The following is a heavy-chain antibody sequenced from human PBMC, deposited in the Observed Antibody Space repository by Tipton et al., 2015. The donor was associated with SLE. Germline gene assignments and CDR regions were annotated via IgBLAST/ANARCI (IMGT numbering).Heavy chain of an antibody. J-gene: IGHJ6*03. V-gene: IGHV3-7*01. Sequence: SLRLSCAASGFTFSSYWMSWVRQAPGKGLEWVANIKQDGSEKYYADSVKGRFTISRDNAKNSLYLQMNSPRAEDTAVYYCARVPSSWTAYYYYMDVWGKGTTVTVSS. D-gene: IGHD3/OR15-3a*01. CDR2: IKQDGSEK. CDR1: GFTFSSYW. CDR3: ARVPSSWTAYYYYMDV.